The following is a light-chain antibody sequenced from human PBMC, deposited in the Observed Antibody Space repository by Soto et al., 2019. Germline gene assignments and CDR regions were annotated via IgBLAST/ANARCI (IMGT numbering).Light chain of an antibody. CDR3: HQYRDYPVT. Sequence: GDRVTITCRASQSVDIWLAWYQQKPGKAPKLLIHKATTLEDGVPSRFTGSGSGTDFTLTISSLQPDDVGTYYCHQYRDYPVTFGSGTKVEIK. CDR2: KAT. J-gene: IGKJ4*01. CDR1: QSVDIW. V-gene: IGKV1-5*03.